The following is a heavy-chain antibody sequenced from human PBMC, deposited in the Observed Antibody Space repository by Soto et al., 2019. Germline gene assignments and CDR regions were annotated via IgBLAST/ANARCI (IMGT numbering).Heavy chain of an antibody. V-gene: IGHV3-30-3*01. CDR1: GFTFSSFS. Sequence: QVQLVESGGGVVQPGRSLRLSCAASGFTFSSFSLHWVRQAPGKGLEWLALISYDGSNKYNADSVKGRFTVSRDNSNNTLYVQLSSLRPEDTAVYFCARTTTVAGTPEFDYWGQGALVTVSS. J-gene: IGHJ4*02. CDR2: ISYDGSNK. D-gene: IGHD6-19*01. CDR3: ARTTTVAGTPEFDY.